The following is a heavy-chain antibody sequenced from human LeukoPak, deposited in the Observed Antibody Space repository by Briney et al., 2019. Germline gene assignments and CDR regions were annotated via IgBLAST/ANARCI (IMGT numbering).Heavy chain of an antibody. CDR1: GFTFSNYA. Sequence: PGGSLRLSCAASGFTFSNYAMRWVRQAPGKGLEWVSGVSGTGGSTYYGDSVKGRFTISRDNSKNTLSLQMNSLRAEDTAVYYCAKEYYVLLVYALGGSFDYWGRGTLVTVSS. CDR3: AKEYYVLLVYALGGSFDY. V-gene: IGHV3-23*01. CDR2: VSGTGGST. D-gene: IGHD2-8*02. J-gene: IGHJ4*02.